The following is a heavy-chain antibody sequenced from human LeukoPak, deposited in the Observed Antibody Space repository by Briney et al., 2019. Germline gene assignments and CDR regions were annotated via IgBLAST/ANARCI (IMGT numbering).Heavy chain of an antibody. J-gene: IGHJ4*02. Sequence: PSETLSLTCTVSGGSISRSYWSWIRQPPGKGLEWIGYIYNSGSTNYNPSLKSRVTISVDTSKNQFSLKLSSVTAADTAVYYCARGLGIAWRPLPVFWGQGTLVTVSS. CDR3: ARGLGIAWRPLPVF. CDR1: GGSISRSY. D-gene: IGHD7-27*01. V-gene: IGHV4-59*01. CDR2: IYNSGST.